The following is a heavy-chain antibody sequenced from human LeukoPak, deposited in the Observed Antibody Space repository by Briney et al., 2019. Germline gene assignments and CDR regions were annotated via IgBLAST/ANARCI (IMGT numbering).Heavy chain of an antibody. CDR3: ARNHYYGSGRLPPYFDY. J-gene: IGHJ4*02. Sequence: SETLSLTCTVSGGSISSSSYYWAWIRQPPGKGLEWIGSIYYSGSTYYNPSLKSRVTISVDTSKNQFSLKLSSVTAADTAVYYCARNHYYGSGRLPPYFDYWGQGTLVTVSS. D-gene: IGHD3-10*01. CDR2: IYYSGST. V-gene: IGHV4-39*01. CDR1: GGSISSSSYY.